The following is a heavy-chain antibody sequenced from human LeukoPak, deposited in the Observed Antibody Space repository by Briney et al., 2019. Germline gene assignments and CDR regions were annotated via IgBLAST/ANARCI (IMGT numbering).Heavy chain of an antibody. D-gene: IGHD2-15*01. V-gene: IGHV3-23*01. J-gene: IGHJ4*02. CDR3: AKDRLTYCSGGSCYGFDY. Sequence: GGSLRLSCAASGLIFSSYAMTWVRQAPGKGLEWVSSISTSGGNTYYADSVKGRFTISRDNSKNTLYLQMNSLRAEDTAVYYCAKDRLTYCSGGSCYGFDYWGQGTLVTVSS. CDR1: GLIFSSYA. CDR2: ISTSGGNT.